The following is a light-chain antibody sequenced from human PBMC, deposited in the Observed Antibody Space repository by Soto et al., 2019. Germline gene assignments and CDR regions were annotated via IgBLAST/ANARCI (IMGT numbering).Light chain of an antibody. CDR2: EVS. J-gene: IGLJ3*02. CDR3: SSYTSSNTWV. CDR1: SSDVGGYNY. Sequence: QSVLTQPASVSGSPGQSITISCTGTSSDVGGYNYVSWYQQHPGKAPKVMIYEVSNRPSGVSNRFSGSKSGNTASLTISGLQAEDEADYYCSSYTSSNTWVFGGGIKLTVL. V-gene: IGLV2-14*01.